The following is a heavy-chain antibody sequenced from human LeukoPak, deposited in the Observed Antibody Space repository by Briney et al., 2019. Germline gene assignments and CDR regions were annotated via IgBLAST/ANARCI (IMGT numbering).Heavy chain of an antibody. CDR1: GGTFSSYA. CDR3: AIKWERRGYSYGPYAFDI. V-gene: IGHV1-69*04. J-gene: IGHJ3*02. Sequence: GASVKVSCKASGGTFSSYAISWVRQAPGQGLEWMGRIIPILGIANYAQKFQGRVTITTDESTSTAYMELSSLRSEDTAVYYCAIKWERRGYSYGPYAFDIWGQGTMVTVSS. CDR2: IIPILGIA. D-gene: IGHD5-18*01.